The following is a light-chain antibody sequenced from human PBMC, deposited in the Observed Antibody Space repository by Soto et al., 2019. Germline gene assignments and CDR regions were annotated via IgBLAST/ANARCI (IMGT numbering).Light chain of an antibody. CDR3: QVWDRTSDHSYV. CDR1: NIGSKS. Sequence: SYELTQPPSVSVAPGQTARITCGGDNIGSKSVHWYQQKPGQAPVLVVYDGGDRPSGIPARFSGSNSGNTATLTISRVEAGDEADYYCQVWDRTSDHSYVFGTGPKVTVL. CDR2: DGG. V-gene: IGLV3-21*02. J-gene: IGLJ1*01.